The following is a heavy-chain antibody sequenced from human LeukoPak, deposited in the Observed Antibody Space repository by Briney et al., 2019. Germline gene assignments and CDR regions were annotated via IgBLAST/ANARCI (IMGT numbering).Heavy chain of an antibody. J-gene: IGHJ4*02. D-gene: IGHD3-22*01. CDR2: IIPILGIA. CDR3: ARELYYYDSIGRVDY. V-gene: IGHV1-69*04. CDR1: GGTFSSYA. Sequence: SVKVSCKASGGTFSSYAISWVRQAPGQGLEWMGRIIPILGIANYAQKFQGRVTITADKSTSIAYMELSSLRSEDTAVYYCARELYYYDSIGRVDYWGQGTLVTVSS.